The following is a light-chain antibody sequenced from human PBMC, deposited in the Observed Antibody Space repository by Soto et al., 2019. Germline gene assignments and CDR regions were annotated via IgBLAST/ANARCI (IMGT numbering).Light chain of an antibody. CDR2: GAS. V-gene: IGKV3-20*01. CDR1: QSVTSNY. CDR3: QHFGGTTFT. Sequence: PGERVTLSCRASQSVTSNYLAWYQQKPGQAPRLLMYGASSRATGIPDRFSGSGSGTDFSLTISRLEPEDFAVYYCQHFGGTTFTFGQGTRLEIK. J-gene: IGKJ5*01.